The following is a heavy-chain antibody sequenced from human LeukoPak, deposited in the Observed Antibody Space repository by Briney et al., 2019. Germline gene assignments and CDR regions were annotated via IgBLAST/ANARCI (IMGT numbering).Heavy chain of an antibody. Sequence: SETLSLTCTVSGGSISSYYWSWIRQPPGKGLEWIGYIYYSGSTNYNPSLKSRVTISVDTSKNQFSLKLSSVTAADTAVYYCARAPLGYYDYVWGSYRSYYFDNWGQGTLVTVSS. J-gene: IGHJ4*02. CDR1: GGSISSYY. CDR3: ARAPLGYYDYVWGSYRSYYFDN. CDR2: IYYSGST. D-gene: IGHD3-16*02. V-gene: IGHV4-59*01.